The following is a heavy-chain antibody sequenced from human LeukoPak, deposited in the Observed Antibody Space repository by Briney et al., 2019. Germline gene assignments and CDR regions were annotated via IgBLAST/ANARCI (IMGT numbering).Heavy chain of an antibody. D-gene: IGHD5-12*01. CDR2: ISGSGGST. Sequence: PGGSLRLSCAASGFTFSSYAMSWVRQAPGKGLEWVSAISGSGGSTYYADSVKGRFTISRDNSKNTLYLQMNSLRAEDTAVYYCAKDAGGYSGYDWVYFDYWGQGTLVTVSS. CDR3: AKDAGGYSGYDWVYFDY. V-gene: IGHV3-23*01. CDR1: GFTFSSYA. J-gene: IGHJ4*02.